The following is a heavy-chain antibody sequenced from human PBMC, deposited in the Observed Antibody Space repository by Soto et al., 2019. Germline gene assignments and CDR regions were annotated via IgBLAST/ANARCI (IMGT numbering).Heavy chain of an antibody. CDR3: ARLLRYRSGGSCYSDGYAFDI. CDR2: ITPNSGGT. V-gene: IGHV1-2*04. J-gene: IGHJ3*02. CDR1: GYTFTAYY. Sequence: GASVKVSCKASGYTFTAYYMHWVRQAPGQGLEWMGWITPNSGGTKYAQKFQGCVTMTRDTSISTAYMELSRLRSDDTAMYYCARLLRYRSGGSCYSDGYAFDIWGQGTMVTVSS. D-gene: IGHD2-15*01.